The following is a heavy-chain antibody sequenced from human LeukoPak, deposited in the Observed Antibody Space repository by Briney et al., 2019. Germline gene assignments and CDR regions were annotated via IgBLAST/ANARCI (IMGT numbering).Heavy chain of an antibody. CDR3: ARGRGLRYFDWLSDY. D-gene: IGHD3-9*01. CDR2: ISSSSSYI. V-gene: IGHV3-21*01. CDR1: GFTFSSYS. Sequence: GGSLRLSCAASGFTFSSYSMNWVRQAPGKGLEWVSSISSSSSYIYYADSVKGRFTISRDNAKNSLYLQMNSLRAEDTAVYYCARGRGLRYFDWLSDYWGQGTLVIVSS. J-gene: IGHJ4*02.